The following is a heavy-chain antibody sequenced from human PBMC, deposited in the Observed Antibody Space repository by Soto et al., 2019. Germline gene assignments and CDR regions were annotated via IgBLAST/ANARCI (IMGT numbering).Heavy chain of an antibody. D-gene: IGHD6-13*01. CDR2: ISGSGGNT. J-gene: IGHJ4*02. Sequence: GGSLRLSCAASGFTFASYAMSWVRQAPGKGLEWVSGISGSGGNTYNADSVKGRFTISRDNSKNTLYLDMISLRAEDTAVYYCAKGLSIAAAGTFDYWGQGTLVTVSS. CDR3: AKGLSIAAAGTFDY. V-gene: IGHV3-23*01. CDR1: GFTFASYA.